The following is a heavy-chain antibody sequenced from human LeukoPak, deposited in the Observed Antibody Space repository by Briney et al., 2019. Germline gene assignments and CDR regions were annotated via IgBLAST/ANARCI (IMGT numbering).Heavy chain of an antibody. D-gene: IGHD6-13*01. J-gene: IGHJ4*02. Sequence: PGGSLRLSCAASGFTFSSYAMSWVRQAARKRLECVSAISGSGGSTYYADSVKGRFTISRDNSKNTLYLQMNSLRAEDTAVYYCAKVYSSNYFDYWGQGTLVTVSS. V-gene: IGHV3-23*01. CDR2: ISGSGGST. CDR1: GFTFSSYA. CDR3: AKVYSSNYFDY.